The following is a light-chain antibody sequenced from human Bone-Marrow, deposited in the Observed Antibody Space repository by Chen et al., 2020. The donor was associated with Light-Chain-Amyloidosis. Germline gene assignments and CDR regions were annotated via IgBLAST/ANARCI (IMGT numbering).Light chain of an antibody. J-gene: IGLJ7*01. Sequence: QSALTQPASVSGTPGQSITISCTGTSSDVGSYKFVSWFQHPPGKAPNLMIYEGTQRPSGVSTRFSGSKSGNTASLTISGLQAEDEADYYCSSYAGSSTFVVFGGGTQLTVL. CDR2: EGT. V-gene: IGLV2-23*01. CDR3: SSYAGSSTFVV. CDR1: SSDVGSYKF.